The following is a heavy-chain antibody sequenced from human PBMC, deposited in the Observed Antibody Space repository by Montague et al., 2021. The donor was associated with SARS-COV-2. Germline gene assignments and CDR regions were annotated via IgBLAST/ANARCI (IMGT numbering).Heavy chain of an antibody. CDR2: IYTSGST. Sequence: SETLSLTCTVSGGSISSYYWNWIRQSAGKGLEWIGRIYTSGSTNYDPLLKSRVTMSVDTSKNQFSLKLSSVTAADTAVYYCARGALFYDSSGYYSDAFDIWGQGTMVTVSS. J-gene: IGHJ3*02. D-gene: IGHD3-22*01. CDR3: ARGALFYDSSGYYSDAFDI. V-gene: IGHV4-4*07. CDR1: GGSISSYY.